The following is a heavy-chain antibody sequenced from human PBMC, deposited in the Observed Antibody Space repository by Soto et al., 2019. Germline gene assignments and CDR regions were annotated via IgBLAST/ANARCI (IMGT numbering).Heavy chain of an antibody. CDR1: GFSLSTSGVG. J-gene: IGHJ5*02. CDR3: AHYFADSKWLYRSFRRWFDP. Sequence: GSGPTLVNPTQTLTLTCTFSGFSLSTSGVGVGWIRQPPGKALEWLALIYWNDDKRYSPSLKSRLTITKDTSKNQVVLTMTNMDPVDTATYYCAHYFADSKWLYRSFRRWFDPWGQGTLVTVSS. V-gene: IGHV2-5*01. D-gene: IGHD3-22*01. CDR2: IYWNDDK.